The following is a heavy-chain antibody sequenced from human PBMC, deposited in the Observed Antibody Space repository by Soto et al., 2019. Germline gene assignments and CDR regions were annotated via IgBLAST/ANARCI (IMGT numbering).Heavy chain of an antibody. D-gene: IGHD3-10*01. Sequence: PGGSLRLSCAASGFTFSNYAMSWVRQAPGKGLEWVSAISGSGGSTYYADSVKGRFTISRDNSNNTLYLQMNSLRAEDTAVYYCAKDPRVPYYDSGSYYYWGKGTLVTVSS. V-gene: IGHV3-23*01. CDR3: AKDPRVPYYDSGSYYY. CDR2: ISGSGGST. J-gene: IGHJ4*02. CDR1: GFTFSNYA.